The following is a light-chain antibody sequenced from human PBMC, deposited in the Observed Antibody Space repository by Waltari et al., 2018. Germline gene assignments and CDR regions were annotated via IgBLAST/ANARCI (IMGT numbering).Light chain of an antibody. CDR2: WAS. CDR1: QSVLYSSNNKNY. J-gene: IGKJ2*01. CDR3: QQYYSTPPYT. Sequence: DIVMTQSPDSLAVSLGERATINCKSSQSVLYSSNNKNYLAWYPQKPGQPPKLLIYWASTRESGVPARFSGSGSGTDFTLTISSLQAEDVAVYYCQQYYSTPPYTFGQGTKLEIK. V-gene: IGKV4-1*01.